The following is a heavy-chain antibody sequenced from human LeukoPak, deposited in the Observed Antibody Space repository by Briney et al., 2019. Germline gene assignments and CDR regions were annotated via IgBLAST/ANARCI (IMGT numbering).Heavy chain of an antibody. CDR3: ARDLKGSGSYMFDP. CDR1: GFTFDDYA. D-gene: IGHD3-10*01. Sequence: GRSLRLSCAASGFTFDDYAMHWVRQAPGKGLEWVSGISWNSGSIGYADSVKGRFTISRDNAKNSLYLQMNSLRAEDTAVYYCARDLKGSGSYMFDPWGQGTLVTVSS. V-gene: IGHV3-9*01. CDR2: ISWNSGSI. J-gene: IGHJ5*02.